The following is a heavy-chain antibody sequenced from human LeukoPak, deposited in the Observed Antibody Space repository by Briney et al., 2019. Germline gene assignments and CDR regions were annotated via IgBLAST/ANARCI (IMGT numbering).Heavy chain of an antibody. CDR3: AKVGSGSYYVY. CDR2: ISGSGGST. J-gene: IGHJ4*02. V-gene: IGHV3-23*01. D-gene: IGHD3-10*01. CDR1: GFTFSSYG. Sequence: PGGSLRLSCAASGFTFSSYGMSWVRQAPGKGLEWVSAISGSGGSTYYAGSVKGRFTISRDNSKNTLYLQMNSLRAEDTAVYYCAKVGSGSYYVYWGQGTLVTVSS.